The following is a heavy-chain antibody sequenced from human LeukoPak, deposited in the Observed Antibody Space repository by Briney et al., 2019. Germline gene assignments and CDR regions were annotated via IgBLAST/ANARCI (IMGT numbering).Heavy chain of an antibody. CDR1: GFTFDDYG. D-gene: IGHD2-21*01. J-gene: IGHJ4*02. Sequence: PGGSLRLSCAASGFTFDDYGMSWVRQAPGKGLVWVSRISDDGSYTSNVDSVKGRFTISRDNVNNMLYLHMNSLRAEDTAVYYCASFGISWRSSYWGQGTLVTVSS. V-gene: IGHV3-20*04. CDR3: ASFGISWRSSY. CDR2: ISDDGSYT.